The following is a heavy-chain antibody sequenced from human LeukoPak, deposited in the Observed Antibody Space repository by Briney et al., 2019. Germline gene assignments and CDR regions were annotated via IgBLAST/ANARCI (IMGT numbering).Heavy chain of an antibody. CDR2: IYYSGST. V-gene: IGHV4-61*08. CDR1: GGSISSGDYY. J-gene: IGHJ4*02. CDR3: ARGRITMVRGVPYFDY. Sequence: SETLSLTCTVSGGSISSGDYYWSWIRQPPGKGLEWIGYIYYSGSTNYNPSLKSRVTISLDTSKNQFSLKLSSVTAADTAVYYCARGRITMVRGVPYFDYWGQGTLVTVSS. D-gene: IGHD3-10*01.